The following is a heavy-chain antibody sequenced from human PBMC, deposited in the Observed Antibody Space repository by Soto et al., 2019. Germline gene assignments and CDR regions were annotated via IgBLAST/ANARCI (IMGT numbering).Heavy chain of an antibody. CDR2: MNPNSGNT. V-gene: IGHV1-8*01. J-gene: IGHJ6*03. Sequence: ASVKVSCKASGYTFTRYDINWVRQATGQGLEWMGWMNPNSGNTGYAQKFQGRVTMTRNTSISTANMELSSLRSKDTAVYYYARAARRGDYYYLDFWGKGTTVTVSS. CDR1: GYTFTRYD. CDR3: ARAARRGDYYYLDF.